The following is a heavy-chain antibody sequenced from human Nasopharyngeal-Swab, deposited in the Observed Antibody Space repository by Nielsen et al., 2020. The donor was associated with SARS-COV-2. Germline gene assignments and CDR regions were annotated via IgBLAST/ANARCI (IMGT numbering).Heavy chain of an antibody. V-gene: IGHV3-74*01. D-gene: IGHD2-2*03. J-gene: IGHJ5*02. CDR1: GFTFSAYW. CDR2: INSDGSNT. CDR3: LRGMAGYGWFDP. Sequence: GGSLRLSCTASGFTFSAYWMYWVRQAPGKGLVWVSRINSDGSNTAYADSVKGRFSISRDNAKNTVYLQMNSLRVEDTAVYYCLRGMAGYGWFDPWGQGILVTVSS.